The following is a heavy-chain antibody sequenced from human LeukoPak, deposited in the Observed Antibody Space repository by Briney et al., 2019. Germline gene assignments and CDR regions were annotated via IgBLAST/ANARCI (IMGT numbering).Heavy chain of an antibody. J-gene: IGHJ6*03. CDR1: GYTFTSYA. CDR2: INTNTGNP. Sequence: ASVKVSCKASGYTFTSYAMNWVRQAPGQGLEWMGWINTNTGNPTYAQGFTGRFVFSLDTSVSTAYLQISSLKAEDTAVYYCARDGGNSEKGFGMGYYYYYYMDVWGKGTTVTVSS. V-gene: IGHV7-4-1*02. D-gene: IGHD4-23*01. CDR3: ARDGGNSEKGFGMGYYYYYYMDV.